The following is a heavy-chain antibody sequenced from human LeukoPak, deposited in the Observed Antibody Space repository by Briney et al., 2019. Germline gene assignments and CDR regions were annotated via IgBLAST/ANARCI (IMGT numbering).Heavy chain of an antibody. V-gene: IGHV4-34*01. Sequence: PSETLSLTCAVYGGSFSGYYWSWIRQPPGKGLEWIGEINHSGSTNYNPSLKSRVTISVDTSKNQFSLKLSSVTAADTAVYYCARQNTATAFDYFDYWGQGTLVTVSS. CDR1: GGSFSGYY. CDR3: ARQNTATAFDYFDY. D-gene: IGHD5-18*01. CDR2: INHSGST. J-gene: IGHJ4*02.